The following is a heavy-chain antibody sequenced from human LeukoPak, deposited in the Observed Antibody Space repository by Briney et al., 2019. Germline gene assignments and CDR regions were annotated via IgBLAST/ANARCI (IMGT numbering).Heavy chain of an antibody. CDR1: GFTFSTYW. CDR3: ARDFRFLDDY. V-gene: IGHV3-7*01. Sequence: AGGSLRLSCAASGFTFSTYWMTWVRQAPGKGLEWVANIKQDGSEKYYVDSVKGRFTISRDNAKNSLYLQMNSLRAEDTAMYYCARDFRFLDDYWGQGTLVTVSS. D-gene: IGHD3-3*01. CDR2: IKQDGSEK. J-gene: IGHJ4*02.